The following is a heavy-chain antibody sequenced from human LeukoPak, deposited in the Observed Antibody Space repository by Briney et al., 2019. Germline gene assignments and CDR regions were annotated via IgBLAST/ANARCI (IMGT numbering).Heavy chain of an antibody. CDR3: AKEIYDFWSGYYHNYFDY. Sequence: GGSLRLSCAASGFTFSSYGMHWVRQAPGKGLEWVAFIRYDGSNKYYADSVKGRFTISRDNSKNTLYLQMNSLRAEDTAVYYCAKEIYDFWSGYYHNYFDYWGPGTLVTVSS. CDR2: IRYDGSNK. J-gene: IGHJ4*02. V-gene: IGHV3-30*02. D-gene: IGHD3-3*01. CDR1: GFTFSSYG.